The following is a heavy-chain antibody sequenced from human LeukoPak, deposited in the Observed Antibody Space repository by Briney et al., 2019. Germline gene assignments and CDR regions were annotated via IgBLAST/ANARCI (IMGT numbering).Heavy chain of an antibody. CDR1: GFTFSSYA. D-gene: IGHD4-17*01. V-gene: IGHV3-23*01. J-gene: IGHJ4*02. Sequence: PGGSLRLSCAASGFTFSSYAMSWVRQAPGKGLEWVSAISGSGDSTYYADSVKGRFTISRDNSKNTLYLQMNSLRAEDTAVYYCAKDSATVTAGPYYFDYWGQGTLVTVSS. CDR3: AKDSATVTAGPYYFDY. CDR2: ISGSGDST.